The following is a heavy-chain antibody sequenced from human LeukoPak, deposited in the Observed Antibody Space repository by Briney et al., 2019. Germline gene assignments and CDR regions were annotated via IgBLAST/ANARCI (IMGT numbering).Heavy chain of an antibody. V-gene: IGHV4-4*02. Sequence: SETLSLTCAVSGGSISSSNWWSWVRQPPGKGLEWIGEIYHSGSTNYSPSLKSRVTISVDKSKNQFSLKLSSVTAADTAVYYCARDSEVLWWSKDRGVDYWGQGTLVTVSS. J-gene: IGHJ4*02. CDR3: ARDSEVLWWSKDRGVDY. CDR2: IYHSGST. D-gene: IGHD2-21*01. CDR1: GGSISSSNW.